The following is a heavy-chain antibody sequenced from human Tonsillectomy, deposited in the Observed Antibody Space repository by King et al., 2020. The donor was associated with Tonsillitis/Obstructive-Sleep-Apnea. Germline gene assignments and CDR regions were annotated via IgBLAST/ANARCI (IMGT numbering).Heavy chain of an antibody. V-gene: IGHV3-15*01. CDR2: IKSNSYGGTT. CDR1: GFIFGDAW. Sequence: VQLVESGGGLVKPGGSLRLSCAASGFIFGDAWMSWVRQAPGKGLEWVGRIKSNSYGGTTDYAAPVKGRFTISRDDSTNTLYLQMNSLKTEDTAVYYCTTISGYSVQHWGQGTLVTVSA. CDR3: TTISGYSVQH. J-gene: IGHJ1*01. D-gene: IGHD2-15*01.